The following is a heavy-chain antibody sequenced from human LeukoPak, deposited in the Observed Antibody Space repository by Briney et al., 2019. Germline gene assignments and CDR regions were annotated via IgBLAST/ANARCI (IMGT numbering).Heavy chain of an antibody. CDR1: GGSISSGNYY. D-gene: IGHD4-17*01. CDR3: AREFGYAVTSLDY. Sequence: SQTLSLTCTVSGGSISSGNYYWSWNRQPAGKGLEWIGRIYTGGTTHYNPSLKSRVTISVDTSKNQFSLKLSSVTAADTALYYCAREFGYAVTSLDYWGQGTLVTVSS. V-gene: IGHV4-61*02. J-gene: IGHJ4*02. CDR2: IYTGGTT.